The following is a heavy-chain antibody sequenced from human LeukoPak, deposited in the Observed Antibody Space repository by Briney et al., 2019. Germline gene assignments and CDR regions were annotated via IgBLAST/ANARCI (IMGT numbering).Heavy chain of an antibody. V-gene: IGHV4-34*01. J-gene: IGHJ5*02. D-gene: IGHD3-9*01. CDR1: GGSFSGYY. CDR2: INDSGGT. CDR3: VREVVGGYYDIFGP. Sequence: SETLSLTCAVYGGSFSGYYWSWIRQPPGKGLEWIGEINDSGGTNYNPSLKSRLTISLDTSKSQFSLNMRSVTAADTAVYYCVREVVGGYYDIFGPWGQGTLVTVSS.